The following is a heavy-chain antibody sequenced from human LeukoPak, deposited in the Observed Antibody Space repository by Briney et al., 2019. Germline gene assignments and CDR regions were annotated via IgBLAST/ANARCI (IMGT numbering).Heavy chain of an antibody. CDR1: GFTFDDYA. V-gene: IGHV3-43D*03. Sequence: PGGSLRLSCAASGFTFDDYAMHWVRQAPGKGLEWVSLISWDGGSTYYADSVKGRFTISRDNSKNSLYLQMNSLRAEDTALYYCAKEIEKYYYGSGSYYTHAPAYDYWGQGTLVTVSS. D-gene: IGHD3-10*01. CDR3: AKEIEKYYYGSGSYYTHAPAYDY. J-gene: IGHJ4*02. CDR2: ISWDGGST.